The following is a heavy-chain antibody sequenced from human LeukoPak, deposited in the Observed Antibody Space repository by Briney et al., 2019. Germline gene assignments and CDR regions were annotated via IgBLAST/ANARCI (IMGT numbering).Heavy chain of an antibody. CDR3: ARALEY. D-gene: IGHD1-1*01. J-gene: IGHJ4*02. CDR1: GFSFSNFL. CDR2: IGRDGRST. Sequence: PGESLRLSCAASGFSFSNFLMNWVRQGPGMGLEWVSRIGRDGRSTFYADSVKGRFTISRDNAKNTVYLQMNSLRAEDTAVYYCARALEYWGQGTLVTVSS. V-gene: IGHV3-74*01.